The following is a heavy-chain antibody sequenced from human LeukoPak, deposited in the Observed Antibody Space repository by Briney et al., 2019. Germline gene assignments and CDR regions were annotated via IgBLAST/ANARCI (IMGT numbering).Heavy chain of an antibody. CDR3: ARGAVAGSLYYYYYMDV. V-gene: IGHV1-8*03. J-gene: IGHJ6*03. Sequence: ASVKVSCKASGYTFTSYDINWVRQATGQGLESMGWMNPNSGNKGYAQKFQGRVTITRNTSISTAYMELSSLRSEDTAVYYCARGAVAGSLYYYYYMDVWGKGTTVTVSS. CDR2: MNPNSGNK. CDR1: GYTFTSYD. D-gene: IGHD6-19*01.